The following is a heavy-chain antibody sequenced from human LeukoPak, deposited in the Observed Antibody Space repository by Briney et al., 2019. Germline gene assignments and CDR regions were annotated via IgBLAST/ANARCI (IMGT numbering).Heavy chain of an antibody. V-gene: IGHV4-59*08. CDR2: MYYSGST. CDR1: GGSISSYY. CDR3: ATTHPSPVVPAAVHGHYYYYMDV. Sequence: KPSETLSLTCTVSGGSISSYYWSWIRQPPGKGLEWIGYMYYSGSTNYNPSLKSRVTMSVDTSKNQFSLKLSSVTAADTAVYYCATTHPSPVVPAAVHGHYYYYMDVWGKGTTVTVSS. J-gene: IGHJ6*03. D-gene: IGHD2-2*01.